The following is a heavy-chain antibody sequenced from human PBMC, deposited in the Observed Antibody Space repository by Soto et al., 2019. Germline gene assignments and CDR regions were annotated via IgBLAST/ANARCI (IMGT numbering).Heavy chain of an antibody. D-gene: IGHD1-26*01. Sequence: GGSLRLSCAASGFTFSSYSMNWVRQAPGKGLEWVSYISSSSSTIYYADSVKGRFTISRDNAKNSLYLQMNSLRDEDTAVYYCARDYDGSYSYYYYGMDVWGQGTTVTVSS. CDR3: ARDYDGSYSYYYYGMDV. CDR2: ISSSSSTI. J-gene: IGHJ6*02. V-gene: IGHV3-48*02. CDR1: GFTFSSYS.